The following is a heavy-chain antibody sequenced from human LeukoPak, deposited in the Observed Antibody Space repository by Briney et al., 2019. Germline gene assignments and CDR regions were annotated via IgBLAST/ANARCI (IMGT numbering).Heavy chain of an antibody. CDR2: ISAYDGDT. CDR3: ARAGRDYGTSRYYYYYMDV. Sequence: ASVKVSCKASGFTFITYSFGWVRQPPGQGLEWMGWISAYDGDTKYAQKFQGRVTMTTDTSTSTAYMELRSLRSDDTALYYCARAGRDYGTSRYYYYYMDVWGKGTTVTVSS. D-gene: IGHD4-17*01. V-gene: IGHV1-18*01. J-gene: IGHJ6*03. CDR1: GFTFITYS.